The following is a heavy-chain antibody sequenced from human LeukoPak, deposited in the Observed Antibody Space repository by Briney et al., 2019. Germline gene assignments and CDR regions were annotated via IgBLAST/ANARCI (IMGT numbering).Heavy chain of an antibody. CDR1: GFSFSSDW. CDR3: ARDSDFDSSGYYPYYYYYYKMDV. V-gene: IGHV3-21*01. D-gene: IGHD3-22*01. CDR2: ISSSSSYI. Sequence: GGSLRLSCVGSGFSFSSDWMHWVRQAPGKGLEWVSSISSSSSYIYYADSVKGRFTISRDNAKNSLFLQMNSLRVEDTAVYYCARDSDFDSSGYYPYYYYYYKMDVWGQGTTVTVSS. J-gene: IGHJ6*02.